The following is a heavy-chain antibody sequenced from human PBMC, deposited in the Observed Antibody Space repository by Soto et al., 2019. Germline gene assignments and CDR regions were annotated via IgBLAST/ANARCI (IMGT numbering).Heavy chain of an antibody. Sequence: TSETLSLTCAVYGRSFSGYYWGWIRQPPGKGLEWIGEINHSGSTNYNPSLKSRVTISVDTSKNQFSLNLSSVTAADTAVYYCARRLDVWGQGTTVTVSS. CDR3: ARRLDV. CDR2: INHSGST. J-gene: IGHJ6*02. V-gene: IGHV4-34*01. CDR1: GRSFSGYY.